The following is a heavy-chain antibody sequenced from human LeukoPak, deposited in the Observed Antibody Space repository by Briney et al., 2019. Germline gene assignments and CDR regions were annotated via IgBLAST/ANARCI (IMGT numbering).Heavy chain of an antibody. Sequence: PGRSLRLSCAASGFTFSSYGMHWVRQAPGKGLEWVAVIWYDGSNKYYADSVKGRFTISRDNSKNTLYLQMNSLRAEDTAVYYCARGDYHDSSGYYGFDPWGQGTLVTVSS. D-gene: IGHD3-22*01. CDR2: IWYDGSNK. V-gene: IGHV3-33*01. J-gene: IGHJ5*02. CDR3: ARGDYHDSSGYYGFDP. CDR1: GFTFSSYG.